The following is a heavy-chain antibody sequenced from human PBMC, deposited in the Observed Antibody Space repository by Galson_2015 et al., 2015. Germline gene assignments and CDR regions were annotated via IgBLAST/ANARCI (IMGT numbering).Heavy chain of an antibody. V-gene: IGHV1-8*01. CDR1: GYTFTSYD. CDR3: ASDRTIFGRLYCMDV. D-gene: IGHD3-3*01. CDR2: MNPNSGNT. Sequence: SVKVSCMASGYTFTSYDINWVRQAPGQGLEWMGWMNPNSGNTGYAQKFQGRVTMTRNTSISTAYMEMSSLRSEDTAVYYCASDRTIFGRLYCMDVWGQGTTVTVSS. J-gene: IGHJ6*02.